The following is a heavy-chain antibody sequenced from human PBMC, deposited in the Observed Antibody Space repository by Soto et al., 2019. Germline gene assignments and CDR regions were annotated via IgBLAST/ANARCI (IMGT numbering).Heavy chain of an antibody. D-gene: IGHD3-9*01. V-gene: IGHV1-69*06. J-gene: IGHJ6*02. CDR1: GGTFSSYA. CDR3: ARVRYDILTGSEYYYSGMDV. Sequence: GASVKVSCKASGGTFSSYAISWVRQAPAQGLEWMGGIIPIFGTANYAQKFQGRVTITADKSTSTAYMELSSLRSEDTAVYYCARVRYDILTGSEYYYSGMDVWGQGTTVTAP. CDR2: IIPIFGTA.